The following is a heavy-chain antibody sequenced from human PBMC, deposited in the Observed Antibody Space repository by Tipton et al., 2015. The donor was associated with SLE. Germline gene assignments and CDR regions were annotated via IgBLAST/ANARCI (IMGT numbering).Heavy chain of an antibody. V-gene: IGHV4-34*01. CDR2: INHSGNT. Sequence: TLSLTCTVYGESFSGYYWSWIRQPPGKGLEWIGEINHSGNTKYNPSLKSRVTISVDTSKNQFSLKLSSVTAADTAVYYCAGVSRDAFEIWGQGTMVTVSS. J-gene: IGHJ3*02. CDR1: GESFSGYY. D-gene: IGHD5/OR15-5a*01. CDR3: AGVSRDAFEI.